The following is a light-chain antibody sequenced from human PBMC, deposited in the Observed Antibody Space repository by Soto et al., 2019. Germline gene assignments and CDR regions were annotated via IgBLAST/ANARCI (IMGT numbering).Light chain of an antibody. J-gene: IGKJ4*01. V-gene: IGKV1-5*03. CDR1: QSISSW. CDR3: QHSNGYPLT. CDR2: KAS. Sequence: DIPMTQSPSTLSASVGDRVTITCRASQSISSWLAWYQQKPGKAPKLLIYKASTLESGVPSRFSGSGSGTEFTLTISSLQPDDFATYYCQHSNGYPLTFGGGTKVEIQ.